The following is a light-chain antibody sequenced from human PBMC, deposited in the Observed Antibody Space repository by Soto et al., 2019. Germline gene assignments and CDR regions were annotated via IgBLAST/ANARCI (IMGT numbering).Light chain of an antibody. V-gene: IGLV2-14*01. CDR3: SSYRGSSTHV. CDR1: NSDVGIYDF. J-gene: IGLJ1*01. CDR2: EVS. Sequence: QSALTQPASVSGTPGQSITISCTGSNSDVGIYDFVSWYQHHPGRAPKLIVSEVSHRPSGVSNRFSGSKSGNTASLTISGLQTEDEADYYCSSYRGSSTHVFGTGTKLTVL.